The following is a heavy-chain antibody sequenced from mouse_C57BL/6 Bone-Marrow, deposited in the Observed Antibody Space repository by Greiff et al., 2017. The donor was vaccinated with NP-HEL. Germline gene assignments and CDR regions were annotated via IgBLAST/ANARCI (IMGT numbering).Heavy chain of an antibody. J-gene: IGHJ4*01. CDR1: GYTFTSYW. D-gene: IGHD1-1*01. V-gene: IGHV1-7*01. CDR2: INPSSGYT. CDR3: ASNYYGSSPKYYYAMDY. Sequence: QVQLKQSGAELAKPGASVKLSCKASGYTFTSYWMHWVKQRPGQGLEWIGYINPSSGYTKYNQKFKDKATLTADKSSSTAYMQLSSLTYEDSAVYYCASNYYGSSPKYYYAMDYWGQGTSVTVSS.